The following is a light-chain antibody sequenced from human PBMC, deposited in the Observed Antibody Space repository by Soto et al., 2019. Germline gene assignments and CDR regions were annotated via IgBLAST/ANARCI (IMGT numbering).Light chain of an antibody. CDR1: QSIRSG. J-gene: IGKJ4*01. V-gene: IGKV3-11*01. Sequence: EIVLTQSPVTLSLSPGDRATLSCRASQSIRSGLAWYQQKPGQAPRLLIYDASKGVTDIPDRFSGSGSGIDFTLTISSLEPEDFAVYYCQQLNNWPLTFGGGTKVDIK. CDR2: DAS. CDR3: QQLNNWPLT.